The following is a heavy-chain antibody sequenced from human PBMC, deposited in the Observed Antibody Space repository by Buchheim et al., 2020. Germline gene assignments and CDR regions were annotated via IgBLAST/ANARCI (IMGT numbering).Heavy chain of an antibody. CDR3: ARRIRNCGGDCYTFDY. Sequence: QLQLQESGPGLVKPSETLSLTCTVSGGSISSSSYYWGWIRQPPGKGLEWIGSIYYSGRTYYNPSLKSRVTISVDTSKNPFSLKLSSVTAADTAVYYCARRIRNCGGDCYTFDYWGQGTL. D-gene: IGHD2-21*02. J-gene: IGHJ4*02. V-gene: IGHV4-39*01. CDR2: IYYSGRT. CDR1: GGSISSSSYY.